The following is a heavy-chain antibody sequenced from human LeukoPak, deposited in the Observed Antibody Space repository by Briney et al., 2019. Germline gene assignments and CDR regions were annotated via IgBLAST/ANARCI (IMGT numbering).Heavy chain of an antibody. CDR2: IYYSGST. D-gene: IGHD1-26*01. Sequence: NPSETLSLTCTVSGGSISSYYWSWIRQPPGKGLEWIGYIYYSGSTNYNPSLKSRVTISVDTSKNQFSLKLSSVTAADTAVYYCAREVQLRYSGSYLDYWGQGTLVTVSS. CDR1: GGSISSYY. J-gene: IGHJ4*02. V-gene: IGHV4-59*12. CDR3: AREVQLRYSGSYLDY.